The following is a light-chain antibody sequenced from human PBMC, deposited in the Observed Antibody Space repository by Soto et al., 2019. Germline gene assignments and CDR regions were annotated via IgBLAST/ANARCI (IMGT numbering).Light chain of an antibody. V-gene: IGLV8-61*01. CDR2: STN. Sequence: QAVVTQEPSFSVSPGGTVTLTCGLSSGSVSTSYYPSWYQQTPGQAPRTLIYSTNTRSSGVPDRFSGSILGNKAALTITGAQADDESDYYCVLYMGSGISVFGGGTKLIVL. CDR1: SGSVSTSYY. CDR3: VLYMGSGISV. J-gene: IGLJ3*02.